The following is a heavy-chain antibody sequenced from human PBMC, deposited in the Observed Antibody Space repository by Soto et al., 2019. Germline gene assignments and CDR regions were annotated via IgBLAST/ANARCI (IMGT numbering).Heavy chain of an antibody. D-gene: IGHD3-10*01. J-gene: IGHJ2*01. CDR3: AKDRQGSGPDFDL. Sequence: EVQLLESGGDLVQPGGSLRLSCVASGFTFLNYDMHWVRQAPGKGLEWVAGISGSGGTFDANSVRGRFTISKDDSKNTLYLQMNSLSVEDTALYYRAKDRQGSGPDFDLWGRGTLVTVSS. CDR1: GFTFLNYD. CDR2: ISGSGGT. V-gene: IGHV3-23*01.